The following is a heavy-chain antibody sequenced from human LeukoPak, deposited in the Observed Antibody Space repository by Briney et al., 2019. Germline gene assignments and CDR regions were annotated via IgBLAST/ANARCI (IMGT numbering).Heavy chain of an antibody. V-gene: IGHV1-2*06. Sequence: ASVKVSCKASGYTFTGYYMHWVRQAPGQGLEWMGRINPNSGGTNYAQKFQGRVTMTRDTSTSTVYMELSSLRSEDTAVYYCTRIHYYGSGGYPQYYFDYWGQGTLVTVSS. CDR1: GYTFTGYY. CDR2: INPNSGGT. D-gene: IGHD3-10*01. CDR3: TRIHYYGSGGYPQYYFDY. J-gene: IGHJ4*02.